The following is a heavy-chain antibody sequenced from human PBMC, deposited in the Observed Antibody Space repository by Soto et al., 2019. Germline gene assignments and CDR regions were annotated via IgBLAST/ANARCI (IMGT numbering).Heavy chain of an antibody. V-gene: IGHV3-23*01. J-gene: IGHJ3*02. CDR1: GFSFANYI. CDR3: TRSRLNIPFNAFDI. CDR2: IYENGGT. Sequence: GGSLRLSCAASGFSFANYIMNWVRQAPGKGLEWLSLIYENGGTFYAESVQGRFTVSRDNSKSMLFLQMNSLRADDTAVYYCTRSRLNIPFNAFDIWGQGTMVTVSS. D-gene: IGHD3-3*01.